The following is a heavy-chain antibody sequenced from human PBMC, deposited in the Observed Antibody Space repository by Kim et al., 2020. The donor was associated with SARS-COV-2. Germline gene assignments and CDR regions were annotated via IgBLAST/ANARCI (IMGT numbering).Heavy chain of an antibody. CDR2: IYSGGST. D-gene: IGHD3-10*01. Sequence: GGSLRLSCAASGFTVSSNYMSWVRQAPGKGLEWVSVIYSGGSTYYADSVKGRFTISRDNSKNTLYLQMNSLRAEDTAVYYCARAGSMVVLHDAFDIWGQGTMVTVSS. CDR1: GFTVSSNY. CDR3: ARAGSMVVLHDAFDI. V-gene: IGHV3-53*01. J-gene: IGHJ3*02.